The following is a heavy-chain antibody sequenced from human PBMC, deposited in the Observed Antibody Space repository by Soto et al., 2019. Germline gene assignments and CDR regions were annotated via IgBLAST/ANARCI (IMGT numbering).Heavy chain of an antibody. Sequence: VSVKVSCKASGYTFTSYGISWVRQAPGQGLEWMGWISAYNGNTNYAQKLQGRVTMTTDTSTSTAYMELRSLRSDDTAVYYCARESWQYDFWSGPSAYYYYMDVWGKGTTVTVSS. CDR3: ARESWQYDFWSGPSAYYYYMDV. D-gene: IGHD3-3*01. J-gene: IGHJ6*03. V-gene: IGHV1-18*01. CDR1: GYTFTSYG. CDR2: ISAYNGNT.